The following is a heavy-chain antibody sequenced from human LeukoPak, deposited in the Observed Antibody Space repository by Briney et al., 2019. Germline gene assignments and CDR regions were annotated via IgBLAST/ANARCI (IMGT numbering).Heavy chain of an antibody. V-gene: IGHV1-2*04. CDR1: GYTFTGYY. Sequence: ASVKVSCKASGYTFTGYYMYWVRQAPGQGLEWMGWINPNSGGTNYAQKFQGWVTMTRDTSISTAYMELSRLRSDDTAVYYCARSANSSGWWYYYYYGMDVWGQGTTVTVSS. J-gene: IGHJ6*02. CDR2: INPNSGGT. CDR3: ARSANSSGWWYYYYYGMDV. D-gene: IGHD6-19*01.